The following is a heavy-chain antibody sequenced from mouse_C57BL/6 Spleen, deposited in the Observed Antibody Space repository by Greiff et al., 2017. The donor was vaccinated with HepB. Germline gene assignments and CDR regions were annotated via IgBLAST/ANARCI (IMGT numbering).Heavy chain of an antibody. CDR1: GYTFTDYY. J-gene: IGHJ2*01. CDR3: ARWDFITTVVAQD. V-gene: IGHV1-77*01. Sequence: VNVVESGAELVKPGASVKISCKASGYTFTDYYINWVKQRPGQGLEWIGKIGPGSGSTYYNEKFKGKATLTADKSSSTAYMQLSSLTSEDSAVYVCARWDFITTVVAQDWGQGTTLTVSS. D-gene: IGHD1-1*01. CDR2: IGPGSGST.